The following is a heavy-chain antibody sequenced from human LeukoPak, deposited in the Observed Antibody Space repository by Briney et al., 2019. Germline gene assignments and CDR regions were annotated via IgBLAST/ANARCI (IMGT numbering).Heavy chain of an antibody. V-gene: IGHV3-21*01. D-gene: IGHD6-19*01. CDR3: ARGTWTMIIAVAGTSDY. CDR1: GFTFSSYS. Sequence: PGGALRLSCAASGFTFSSYSMNWGRQAPGKGLEWVSSISSSSSYIYYADSVKGRFTISRDNAKNSLYLQMNSLRAEDTAVYYCARGTWTMIIAVAGTSDYWGQGTLVTVSS. CDR2: ISSSSSYI. J-gene: IGHJ4*02.